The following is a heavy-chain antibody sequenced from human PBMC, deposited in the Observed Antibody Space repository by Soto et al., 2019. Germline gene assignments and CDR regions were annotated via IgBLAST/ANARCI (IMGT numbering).Heavy chain of an antibody. CDR1: GFTFSSYA. D-gene: IGHD3-16*01. J-gene: IGHJ4*02. CDR2: ISGSGGST. V-gene: IGHV3-23*01. Sequence: GGSLRLSCATSGFTFSSYAMSWVRQAPGKGLEWVSAISGSGGSTYYADSVKGRFTISRDNSKNTLYLQMNSLRAEDTAVYYCATETRGGTTFYWGQGTLVTVSS. CDR3: ATETRGGTTFY.